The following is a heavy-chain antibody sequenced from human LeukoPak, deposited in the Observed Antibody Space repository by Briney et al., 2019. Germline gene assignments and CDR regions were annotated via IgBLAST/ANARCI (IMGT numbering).Heavy chain of an antibody. CDR3: AREARWLQYFSFDP. Sequence: SETLSLTCTVSGGSISSYYWSWIRQPPGKGLEWIGYIYYSESTNYNPSLKSRVTISVDTSKNQFSLKLSSVTAADTAVYYCAREARWLQYFSFDPWGQGTLVTVSS. V-gene: IGHV4-59*12. J-gene: IGHJ5*02. CDR2: IYYSEST. D-gene: IGHD5-24*01. CDR1: GGSISSYY.